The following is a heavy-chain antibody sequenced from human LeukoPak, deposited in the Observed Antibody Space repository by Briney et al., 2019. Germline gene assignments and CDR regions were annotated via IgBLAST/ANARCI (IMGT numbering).Heavy chain of an antibody. D-gene: IGHD2-2*03. V-gene: IGHV3-23*01. J-gene: IGHJ4*02. CDR2: ISGSGGST. CDR3: AKDFGYCSSTSCYWWDY. Sequence: PGGSLRLSCAASGFTFSSYAMGWVRQAPGKGLEWVSAISGSGGSTYYADSVKGRFTISRDNSKNTLYLQMNSLRAEDTAVYYCAKDFGYCSSTSCYWWDYWGQGTLVTVSS. CDR1: GFTFSSYA.